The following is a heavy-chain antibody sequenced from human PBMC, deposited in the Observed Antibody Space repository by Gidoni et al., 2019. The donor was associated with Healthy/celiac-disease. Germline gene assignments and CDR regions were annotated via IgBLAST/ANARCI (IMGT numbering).Heavy chain of an antibody. Sequence: EVQLVESGGGLVKPGGSLRLSCAASGFTFRNAWMSWVRQAPGKGLEWVGRIKSKTDGGTTDYAAPVKGRFTISRDDSKNTLYLQMNSLKTEDTAVYYCTTVVGWYEDYYYGMDVWGQGTTVTVSS. V-gene: IGHV3-15*01. J-gene: IGHJ6*02. D-gene: IGHD6-19*01. CDR1: GFTFRNAW. CDR2: IKSKTDGGTT. CDR3: TTVVGWYEDYYYGMDV.